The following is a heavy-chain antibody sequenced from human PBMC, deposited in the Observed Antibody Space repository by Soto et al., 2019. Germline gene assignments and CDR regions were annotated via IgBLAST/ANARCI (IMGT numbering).Heavy chain of an antibody. J-gene: IGHJ4*02. Sequence: PSETLSLTCTVSGGSISSGTSYWSWIRQRPGKGLEWIGYIFYSGSFYYTPSLRGRVMILADTSKNQFTLRLSSVTAADTAVYYCATAPETPSIVGLTLPYFFDYWGQGILVTVSS. D-gene: IGHD3-16*02. CDR1: GGSISSGTSY. CDR2: IFYSGSF. V-gene: IGHV4-31*03. CDR3: ATAPETPSIVGLTLPYFFDY.